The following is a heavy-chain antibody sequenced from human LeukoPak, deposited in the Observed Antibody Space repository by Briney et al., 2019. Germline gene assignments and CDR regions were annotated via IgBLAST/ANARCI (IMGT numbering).Heavy chain of an antibody. V-gene: IGHV1-18*01. J-gene: IGHJ3*02. CDR2: ISTYNGKT. D-gene: IGHD2-2*01. CDR1: NYIFTAYG. Sequence: AAVRIFCPASNYIFTAYGISLGRRPTGQGLEWMGWISTYNGKTNYAQEFQGRVTMTTDTSTTTAYMELRSLKSDDTAVYYCAWPTERFCSSARCYRGAFDIWGQGTMVTVSS. CDR3: AWPTERFCSSARCYRGAFDI.